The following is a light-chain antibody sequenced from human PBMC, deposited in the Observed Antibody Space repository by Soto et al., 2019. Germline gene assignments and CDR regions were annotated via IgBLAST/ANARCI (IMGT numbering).Light chain of an antibody. CDR1: QSVGSN. J-gene: IGKJ5*01. CDR2: RVS. V-gene: IGKV3-15*01. Sequence: EIGMTQSPATLSVAAGEYSTLSSKASQSVGSNLAWYQQKLGHAPRLLIYRVSTRAAGLPDRFSGSGSGTEFTLTISSLQSEDFAVYYCQQYNQWPITFGQGTRLE. CDR3: QQYNQWPIT.